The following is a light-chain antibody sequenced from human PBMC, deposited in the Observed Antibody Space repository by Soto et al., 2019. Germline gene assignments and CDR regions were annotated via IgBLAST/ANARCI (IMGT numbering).Light chain of an antibody. CDR2: QDS. V-gene: IGLV3-1*01. Sequence: SYELTQPPSVSVSPGQTASITCSGDKLGDKYACWYQQKPGQSPVLVIYQDSKRPSGIPERFSGSNSGNTATLTISGTQAMDEADYYCQAWDSSTVVFCGGTKLNV. CDR1: KLGDKY. CDR3: QAWDSSTVV. J-gene: IGLJ2*01.